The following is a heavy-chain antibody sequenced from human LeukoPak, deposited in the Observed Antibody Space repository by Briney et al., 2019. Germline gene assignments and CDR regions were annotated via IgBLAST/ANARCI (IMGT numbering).Heavy chain of an antibody. CDR2: INPSGGST. CDR1: GFTFSSYG. J-gene: IGHJ4*02. D-gene: IGHD5-24*01. Sequence: PGRSLRLSCAASGFTFSSYGMHWVRQAPGQGLEWMGIINPSGGSTSYAQKFQGRVTMTRDTSTSTVYMELSSLRSEDTAVYYCARDPAGDGYNQWYFDYWGQGTLVTVSS. CDR3: ARDPAGDGYNQWYFDY. V-gene: IGHV1-46*01.